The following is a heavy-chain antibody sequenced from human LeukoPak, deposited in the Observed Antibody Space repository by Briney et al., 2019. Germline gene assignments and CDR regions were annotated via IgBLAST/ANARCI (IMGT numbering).Heavy chain of an antibody. V-gene: IGHV1-69*05. D-gene: IGHD3-16*01. J-gene: IGHJ6*03. CDR3: ARAYWGSYYYMDV. Sequence: ASVKVSCKASGGTFSRYAISWVRQAPGQGLEWMGRIIPIFGTANYAQKFQGRVTITTDESTSTAYMELSSLRSEDTAVYYCARAYWGSYYYMDVWGKGTTVTVSS. CDR1: GGTFSRYA. CDR2: IIPIFGTA.